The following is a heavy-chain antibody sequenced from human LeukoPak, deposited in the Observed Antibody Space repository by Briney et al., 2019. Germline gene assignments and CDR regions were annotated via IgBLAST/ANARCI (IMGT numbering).Heavy chain of an antibody. Sequence: PSETLSLTCTVSGGSIDSSSYYWAWIRQPPGKGLEWLSNIYYSGTTFYTSSLKSRVTISTDMSKNQFSLRLTSVTAADTAVYYCARQRADYFYHYMDVWGKGTTVIVSS. CDR1: GGSIDSSSYY. CDR2: IYYSGTT. J-gene: IGHJ6*03. V-gene: IGHV4-39*01. CDR3: ARQRADYFYHYMDV.